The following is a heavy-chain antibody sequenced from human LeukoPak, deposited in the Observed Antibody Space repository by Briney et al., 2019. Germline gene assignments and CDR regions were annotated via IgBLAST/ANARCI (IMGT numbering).Heavy chain of an antibody. V-gene: IGHV5-10-1*01. J-gene: IGHJ4*02. CDR1: GYSFTSYW. CDR3: ARQQWLARTFDY. Sequence: GESLRISCKGSGYSFTSYWISWVRQMPGKGLEWMGRTDPSDSYTNYSPSFQGHVTISADKSTSTAYLQWSSLKASDTAMYYCARQQWLARTFDYWGQGTLVTVSS. CDR2: TDPSDSYT. D-gene: IGHD6-19*01.